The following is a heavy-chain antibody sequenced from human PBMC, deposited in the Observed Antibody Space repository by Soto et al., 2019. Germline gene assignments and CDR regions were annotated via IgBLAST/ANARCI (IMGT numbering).Heavy chain of an antibody. D-gene: IGHD3-10*01. Sequence: ASVKVSCKASGYSFTTYYIQWVRHTPGQGPEWMGRINPSSGTTNYAQKYQGRVTITADESTSTAYMELSSLRSEDTAVYYCAIPSTYYYGSGSYGAFDIWGQGTMVTVSS. CDR3: AIPSTYYYGSGSYGAFDI. J-gene: IGHJ3*02. V-gene: IGHV1-46*03. CDR2: INPSSGTT. CDR1: GYSFTTYY.